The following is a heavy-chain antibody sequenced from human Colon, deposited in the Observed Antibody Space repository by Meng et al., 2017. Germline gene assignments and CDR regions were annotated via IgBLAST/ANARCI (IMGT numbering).Heavy chain of an antibody. D-gene: IGHD3-9*01. CDR2: INSDETNT. Sequence: GESLKISCAVSDFTFSNYWMHWVRQAPGKGLVWVAGINSDETNTNYADSVKGRFTISRDNAKNTLYLQMNSLRAEDAAVYYCARGPDILTGSFSSYFDSWGQGTLVTVSS. J-gene: IGHJ4*02. V-gene: IGHV3-74*01. CDR1: DFTFSNYW. CDR3: ARGPDILTGSFSSYFDS.